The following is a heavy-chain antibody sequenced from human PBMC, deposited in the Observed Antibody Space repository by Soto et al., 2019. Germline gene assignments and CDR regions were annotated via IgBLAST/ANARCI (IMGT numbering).Heavy chain of an antibody. CDR3: AREPYYDSKRCAFDI. V-gene: IGHV4-31*03. CDR2: IYYSGST. Sequence: PSETLSLTCTVPGGSISSGGYYWSWIRQHPGKGLEWIGYIYYSGSTYYNPSLKSRVTISVDTSKNQFSLKLSSVTAADTAVYYCAREPYYDSKRCAFDIWGQGTMVTVSS. J-gene: IGHJ3*02. D-gene: IGHD3-22*01. CDR1: GGSISSGGYY.